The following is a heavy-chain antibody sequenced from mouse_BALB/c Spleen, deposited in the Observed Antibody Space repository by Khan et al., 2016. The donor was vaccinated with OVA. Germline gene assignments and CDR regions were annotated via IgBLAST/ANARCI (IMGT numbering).Heavy chain of an antibody. Sequence: QVQLQQPGTELAKPGASVKMSCKASGYTFTTYWMHWIKQRPGQGLEWIGYINPSTDYTEYNEKFKDKATLTADESSSTAFMQLSSLTYEDSAVYYRTRRGLYGIFPYWGQGTLVTVSA. J-gene: IGHJ3*01. CDR3: TRRGLYGIFPY. CDR1: GYTFTTYW. V-gene: IGHV1-7*01. D-gene: IGHD2-1*01. CDR2: INPSTDYT.